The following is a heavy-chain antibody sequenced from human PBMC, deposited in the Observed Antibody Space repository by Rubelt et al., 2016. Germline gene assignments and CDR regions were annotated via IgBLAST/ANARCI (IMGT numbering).Heavy chain of an antibody. CDR2: IYHSGST. CDR3: ARDPMSRAFDI. J-gene: IGHJ3*02. D-gene: IGHD3-10*02. Sequence: GLVKPSETLSLTCTVSGYSISSGYYWGWIRQPPGKGLEWIGSIYHSGSTYYNPSLKSRVTISVDTSKNQFSLKLSSVTAADTAVYYCARDPMSRAFDIWGQGTMVTVSS. CDR1: GYSISSGYY. V-gene: IGHV4-38-2*02.